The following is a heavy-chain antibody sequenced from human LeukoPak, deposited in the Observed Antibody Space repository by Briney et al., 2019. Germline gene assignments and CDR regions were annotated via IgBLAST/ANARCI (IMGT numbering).Heavy chain of an antibody. Sequence: SETLSLTCAVYGGSFSGYCLSWIRQPPGKGLEWVGSINHSGSTNYNPSLKSRVTQSVDTSKNQFSLNLSPVPAADTAVYYCARGPRGYYMDVWGKGTTVTVSS. J-gene: IGHJ6*03. CDR1: GGSFSGYC. D-gene: IGHD3-10*01. CDR3: ARGPRGYYMDV. V-gene: IGHV4-34*01. CDR2: INHSGST.